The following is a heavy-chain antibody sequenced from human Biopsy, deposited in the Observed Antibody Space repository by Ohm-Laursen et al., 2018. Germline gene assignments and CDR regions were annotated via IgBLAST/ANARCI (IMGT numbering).Heavy chain of an antibody. CDR3: ARGSNEYGGLYFPH. V-gene: IGHV4-59*11. Sequence: SQTLSLTCTVSGGSFTGHYWSWIRQPPGRGLEWFGHISYTGYTSYKTSMKSRVTILLDTSRKHFFLRLTSLAAADTAVYYCARGSNEYGGLYFPHWGQGTLVTVSS. J-gene: IGHJ1*01. CDR2: ISYTGYT. CDR1: GGSFTGHY. D-gene: IGHD4-23*01.